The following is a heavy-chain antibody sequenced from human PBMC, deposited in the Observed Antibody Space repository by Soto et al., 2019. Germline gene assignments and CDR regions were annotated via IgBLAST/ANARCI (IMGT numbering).Heavy chain of an antibody. CDR3: ARGHLWLED. D-gene: IGHD3-3*01. V-gene: IGHV4-59*01. J-gene: IGHJ4*02. Sequence: QVQLQGSGPGLVRPSETLSLICAVSGVSTSGFYWSWIRQPPGKGLEYIGYIYSSGSTYYNPSLKSRVTVSLDSSKNQFSLKLTSVTAADTAIYYCARGHLWLEDWGQGTLVTVSS. CDR2: IYSSGST. CDR1: GVSTSGFY.